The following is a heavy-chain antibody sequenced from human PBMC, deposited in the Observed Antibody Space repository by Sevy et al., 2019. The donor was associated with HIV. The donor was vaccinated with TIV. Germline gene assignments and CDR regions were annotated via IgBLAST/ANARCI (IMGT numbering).Heavy chain of an antibody. D-gene: IGHD3-3*01. CDR1: GFTFSGSA. CDR2: TRSKANSYAT. V-gene: IGHV3-73*01. Sequence: GGSLRLSCAASGFTFSGSAMHWVRQASGKGLEWVGHTRSKANSYATAYAASVKGRFTISRDDSKNTAYLQMNSLKTEDTAVYYCTRRPREWPGPLYGMDVWGQGTTVTVSS. CDR3: TRRPREWPGPLYGMDV. J-gene: IGHJ6*02.